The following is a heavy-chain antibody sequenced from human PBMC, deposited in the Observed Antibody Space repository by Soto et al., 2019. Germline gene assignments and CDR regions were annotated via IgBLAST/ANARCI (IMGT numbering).Heavy chain of an antibody. CDR1: GGSLSSYY. CDR2: IYYSGST. D-gene: IGHD6-13*01. Sequence: SGTPSPTCTVSGGSLSSYYLGWVRPPPREGPGWIGYIYYSGSTNYNPSLKSRVTISVDTSKNQFSLKLSFVTAADTAVYYCARQRNPGYSSSWPLINAFDIWGQGTMVTVSS. J-gene: IGHJ3*02. CDR3: ARQRNPGYSSSWPLINAFDI. V-gene: IGHV4-59*08.